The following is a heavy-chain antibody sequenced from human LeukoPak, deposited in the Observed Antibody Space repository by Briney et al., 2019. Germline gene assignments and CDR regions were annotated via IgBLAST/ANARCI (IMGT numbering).Heavy chain of an antibody. J-gene: IGHJ3*02. D-gene: IGHD3-16*01. V-gene: IGHV4-39*07. CDR2: IYNSGYT. CDR1: GASISTYYYY. CDR3: ARVLDLSKRGLDAFDI. Sequence: SETLSLTCTVSGASISTYYYYWAWIRQPPGKGLEWIGSIYNSGYTYYNPSLRSRVTISVDTSKKQFSLKLSSATAADTAVYYCARVLDLSKRGLDAFDIWGQGTMVTVSS.